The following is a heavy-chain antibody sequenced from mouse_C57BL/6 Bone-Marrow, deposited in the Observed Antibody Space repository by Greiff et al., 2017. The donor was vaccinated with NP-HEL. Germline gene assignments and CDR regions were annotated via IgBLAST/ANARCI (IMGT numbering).Heavy chain of an antibody. Sequence: EVQLVESGGGLVQPKGSLKLSCAASGFSFNTYAMNWVRQAPGKGLEWVARIRSKSNNYATYYADSVKDRFTISRDDSESMLYLQMNNLKTKDTAMYYCVRGGYYYAMDYWGQGTSVTVSS. CDR3: VRGGYYYAMDY. CDR1: GFSFNTYA. V-gene: IGHV10-1*01. J-gene: IGHJ4*01. CDR2: IRSKSNNYAT.